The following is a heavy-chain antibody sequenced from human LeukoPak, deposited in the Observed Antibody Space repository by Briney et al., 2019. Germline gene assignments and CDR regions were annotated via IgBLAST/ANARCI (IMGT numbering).Heavy chain of an antibody. CDR1: GGSFSGYY. V-gene: IGHV4-34*01. J-gene: IGHJ4*02. D-gene: IGHD3-22*01. CDR2: INHSGST. CDR3: ARDNKGSGYYSGSFDY. Sequence: SETLSLTCAVYGGSFSGYYWSWIRQPPGKGLEWIGEINHSGSTNYNPSLKSRVTISVDTSKNQFSLKLSSVTAADTAVYYCARDNKGSGYYSGSFDYWGQGTLVTVSS.